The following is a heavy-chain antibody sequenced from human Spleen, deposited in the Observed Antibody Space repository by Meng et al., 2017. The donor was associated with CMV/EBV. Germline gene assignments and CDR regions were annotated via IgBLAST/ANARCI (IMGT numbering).Heavy chain of an antibody. CDR2: IIPIFGTA. V-gene: IGHV1-69*05. CDR3: ARDVNPRITIFGVVTPYYYYGMDV. CDR1: GGTFSSYA. Sequence: SVKVSCKASGGTFSSYAISWVRQAPGQGLEWMGGIIPIFGTANYAQKFQGRVTITTDESTSTAYMELSSLRSEDTAVHYCARDVNPRITIFGVVTPYYYYGMDVWGQGTTVTVSS. J-gene: IGHJ6*02. D-gene: IGHD3-3*01.